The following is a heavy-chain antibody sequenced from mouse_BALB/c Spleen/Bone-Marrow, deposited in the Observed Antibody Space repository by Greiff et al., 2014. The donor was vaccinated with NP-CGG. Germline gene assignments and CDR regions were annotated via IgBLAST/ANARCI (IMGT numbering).Heavy chain of an antibody. V-gene: IGHV14-3*02. Sequence: EVHLVESGAELVKPGASVKLSCTASGFNIKDTYIHWVKRRPEQGLGWIGRIDPENGNIKYDPKFQVKATITADTSSNTAYLQLSSLTSEDTAVYYCTRRGFDFWGQGTTLTVSS. CDR3: TRRGFDF. J-gene: IGHJ2*01. CDR1: GFNIKDTY. CDR2: IDPENGNI.